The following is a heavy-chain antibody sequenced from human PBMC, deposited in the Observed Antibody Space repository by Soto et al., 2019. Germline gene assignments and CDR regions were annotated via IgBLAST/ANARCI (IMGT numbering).Heavy chain of an antibody. D-gene: IGHD3-22*01. Sequence: SETLSLTCAVSGYSITTGYYWGWIRQPPGKGLEWIGSISHSGDTYYSPSLKSGVTISVDTSKNQFSLQLSSVTAADTALYYCVRDYSDSSGYYYFDYWGQGTLVTVSS. V-gene: IGHV4-38-2*02. CDR3: VRDYSDSSGYYYFDY. CDR2: ISHSGDT. CDR1: GYSITTGYY. J-gene: IGHJ4*02.